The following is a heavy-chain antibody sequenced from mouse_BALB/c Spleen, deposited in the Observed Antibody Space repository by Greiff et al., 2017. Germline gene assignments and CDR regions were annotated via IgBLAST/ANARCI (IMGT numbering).Heavy chain of an antibody. J-gene: IGHJ4*01. CDR3: ARERYYYGSSYGGAMDY. Sequence: VQLVESGPGLVAPSQSLSITCTVSGFSLTSYGVHWVRQPPGTGLEWLGVIWAGGSTNYNSALMSRLSISKDNSKSQVFLKMNSLQTDDTAMYYCARERYYYGSSYGGAMDYWGQGTSGTVSS. D-gene: IGHD1-1*01. CDR2: IWAGGST. V-gene: IGHV2-9*02. CDR1: GFSLTSYG.